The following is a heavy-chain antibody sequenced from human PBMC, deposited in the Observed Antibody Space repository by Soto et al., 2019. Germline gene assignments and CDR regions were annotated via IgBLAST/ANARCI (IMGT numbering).Heavy chain of an antibody. CDR1: GGSISSGGYY. CDR3: AREFIAVAGFDY. Sequence: SETLSLTCTVSGGSISSGGYYWSWIRQHPGKGLEWIGYIYYSGSTYYNPSLKSRVTISVDTSKNQFSLKLSSVTAADTAVYYCAREFIAVAGFDYWGQGTLVTVSS. V-gene: IGHV4-31*03. D-gene: IGHD6-19*01. J-gene: IGHJ4*02. CDR2: IYYSGST.